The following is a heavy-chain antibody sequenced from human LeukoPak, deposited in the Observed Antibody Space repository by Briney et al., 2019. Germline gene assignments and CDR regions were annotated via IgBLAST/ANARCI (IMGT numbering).Heavy chain of an antibody. D-gene: IGHD3-16*01. Sequence: SETLSLTCAVYGGSFSGYYWSWIRQPPGKGLEWIGEINHSGSTNYKPSLKSRVTISVDRTKNQFSLKLSSVTAADTAVYYCARDQFGVLGYWGQGTLVTVSS. V-gene: IGHV4-34*01. CDR2: INHSGST. CDR3: ARDQFGVLGY. J-gene: IGHJ4*02. CDR1: GGSFSGYY.